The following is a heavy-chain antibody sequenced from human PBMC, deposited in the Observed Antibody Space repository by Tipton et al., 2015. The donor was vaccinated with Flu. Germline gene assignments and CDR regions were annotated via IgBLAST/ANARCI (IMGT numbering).Heavy chain of an antibody. V-gene: IGHV3-30*02. CDR2: IRHDESDK. Sequence: SLRLSCAASGFTFSGYGMHWVRQAPGKGLEGVSFIRHDESDKYYADSVKGRFTISRDNSKNALYLLIKSLRAEDTAVYYCAKDGWDTSGWYPFNYWGQGTLVTVSS. J-gene: IGHJ4*02. CDR1: GFTFSGYG. D-gene: IGHD6-19*01. CDR3: AKDGWDTSGWYPFNY.